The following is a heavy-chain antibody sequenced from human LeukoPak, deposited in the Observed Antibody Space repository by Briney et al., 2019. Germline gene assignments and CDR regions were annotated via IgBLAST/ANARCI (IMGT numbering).Heavy chain of an antibody. V-gene: IGHV3-48*02. D-gene: IGHD3-9*01. J-gene: IGHJ4*02. CDR1: GFTFSSYA. CDR3: ARDTRYSCDY. Sequence: GGSLRLSCAASGFTFSSYAMNWVRQAPGKGLEWVSYTTSGSHATYYADSVKGRFTISRDNAQNSLYLQMNSLRDEDTAVYYCARDTRYSCDYWGQGTLVTVSS. CDR2: TTSGSHAT.